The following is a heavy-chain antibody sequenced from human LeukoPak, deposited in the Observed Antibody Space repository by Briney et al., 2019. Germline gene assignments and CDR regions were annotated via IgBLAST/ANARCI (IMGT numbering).Heavy chain of an antibody. V-gene: IGHV3-33*01. D-gene: IGHD2-15*01. CDR1: GFSFSTYG. Sequence: PGGSLRLSCAASGFSFSTYGMHWVRQAPGKGLEWMAVIWYDGSNKYYADSVKGRFTISRDNSKNTLYLQMNSLRAEDTALYYCARFGMDAAIDYWGQGTLVTVSS. J-gene: IGHJ4*02. CDR2: IWYDGSNK. CDR3: ARFGMDAAIDY.